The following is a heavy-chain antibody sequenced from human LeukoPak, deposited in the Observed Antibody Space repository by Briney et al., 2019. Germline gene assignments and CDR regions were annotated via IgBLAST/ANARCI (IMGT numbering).Heavy chain of an antibody. CDR2: INTSDSYT. Sequence: GESLKISCKGSGYSFTSYWISWVRQMPGKGLEWMGRINTSDSYTNYSPSFQGHDTLSADQSISTAYLQWSSLKASDTAMYYCARGGAVERYCSSTSCYWVDAFDIWGEGTMVTVSA. D-gene: IGHD2-2*01. V-gene: IGHV5-10-1*01. J-gene: IGHJ3*02. CDR3: ARGGAVERYCSSTSCYWVDAFDI. CDR1: GYSFTSYW.